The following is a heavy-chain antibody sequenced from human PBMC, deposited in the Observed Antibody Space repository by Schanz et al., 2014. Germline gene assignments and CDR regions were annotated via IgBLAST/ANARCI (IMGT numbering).Heavy chain of an antibody. V-gene: IGHV3-21*01. CDR1: GFTFNNYG. CDR3: ARDRGGWFEMDY. Sequence: VQLVESGGGVVRPGRSLRLSCAASGFTFNNYGMHWVRQAPGKGLEWVSSISSRSSYIYYADSVKGRFTISRDIAKSSLYLQMNSLRDEDTAVYYCARDRGGWFEMDYWGQGTLVTVSS. D-gene: IGHD6-19*01. J-gene: IGHJ4*02. CDR2: ISSRSSYI.